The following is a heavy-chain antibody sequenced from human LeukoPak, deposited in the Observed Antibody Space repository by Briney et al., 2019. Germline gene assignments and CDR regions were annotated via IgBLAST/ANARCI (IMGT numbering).Heavy chain of an antibody. CDR2: INSAGTSK. Sequence: PGGSLRLSCAASGFTFSTYAINWVRQAPGKGLEWVSSINSAGTSKKYADSLKDRFTISRDNAKNSLFLQLSSLRDEDTAVYYCARGRNAGGPYYSDYWGQGTLVTVSS. CDR1: GFTFSTYA. V-gene: IGHV3-21*01. D-gene: IGHD4-23*01. CDR3: ARGRNAGGPYYSDY. J-gene: IGHJ4*02.